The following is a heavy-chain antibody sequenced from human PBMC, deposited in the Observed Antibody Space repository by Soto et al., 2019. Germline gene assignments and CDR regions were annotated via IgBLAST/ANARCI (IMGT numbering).Heavy chain of an antibody. V-gene: IGHV1-69*08. D-gene: IGHD2-2*01. Sequence: QVQLVQSGAEVKKPGSSVKVSCKASGGTFSSYTISWVRQAPGQGLGGMGRIIPILGIANYAKKFQGRVTITADKSTSTAYMELRSLRSEDTAVYYCARDEGYCSSTSCYNYYYYYLDVWGKGTTVTVSS. J-gene: IGHJ6*03. CDR1: GGTFSSYT. CDR3: ARDEGYCSSTSCYNYYYYYLDV. CDR2: IIPILGIA.